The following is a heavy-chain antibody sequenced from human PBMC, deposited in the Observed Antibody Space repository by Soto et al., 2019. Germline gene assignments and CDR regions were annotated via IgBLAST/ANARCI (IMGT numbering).Heavy chain of an antibody. CDR1: GFTFSSYW. CDR2: IKQDGSEK. V-gene: IGHV3-7*01. D-gene: IGHD3-10*01. J-gene: IGHJ3*02. CDR3: ARGRNTMVRGVNKDVHRAFDI. Sequence: SLRLSCAASGFTFSSYWMSWVRQAPGKGLEWVANIKQDGSEKYYVDSVKGRFTISRDNAKNSLYLQMNSLRAEDTAVYYCARGRNTMVRGVNKDVHRAFDIWGQGTMVTVSS.